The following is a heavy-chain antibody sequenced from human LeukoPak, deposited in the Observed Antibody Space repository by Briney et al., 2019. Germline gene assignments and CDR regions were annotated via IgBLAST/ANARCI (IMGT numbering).Heavy chain of an antibody. CDR2: INPNSGGT. CDR1: GYTFTGYY. V-gene: IGHV1-2*02. D-gene: IGHD2-15*01. J-gene: IGHJ1*01. CDR3: ARGYCSGGSCYSSSGYFQH. Sequence: ASVKVSCKASGYTFTGYYMHWVRQGPGQGLEWEGWINPNSGGTNYAQKFQGRVTMTRDTSISTAYMELSRLRSGDTAVYYCARGYCSGGSCYSSSGYFQHWGQGTLVTVSS.